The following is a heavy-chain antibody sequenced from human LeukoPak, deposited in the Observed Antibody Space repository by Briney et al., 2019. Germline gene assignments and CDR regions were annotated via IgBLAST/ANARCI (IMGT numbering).Heavy chain of an antibody. Sequence: SETLSLTCTVSGGSISSSSYFWGWIRQPPGKGLEWIGSIYYSGSTYYNPSLKSRVTISVDTSKNQFSLKLSSVTAADTAVYYCARQGQDFDYWGQGTLVTVSS. CDR2: IYYSGST. CDR3: ARQGQDFDY. J-gene: IGHJ4*02. CDR1: GGSISSSSYF. V-gene: IGHV4-39*01.